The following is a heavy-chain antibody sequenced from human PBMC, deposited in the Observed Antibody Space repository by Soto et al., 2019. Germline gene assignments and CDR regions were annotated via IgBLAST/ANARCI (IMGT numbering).Heavy chain of an antibody. Sequence: ASETLSLTCTVSGGSISSGGYYWRWIRQHPGKTLEWIGYIYYSGSTYYNPSLKSRVTISVDTSKNQFSLKLSSVTAADTAVYYCARDRAQTYCSGGSCYSGEGFDYWGPGTMVTVSS. D-gene: IGHD2-15*01. CDR3: ARDRAQTYCSGGSCYSGEGFDY. CDR1: GGSISSGGYY. J-gene: IGHJ4*02. CDR2: IYYSGST. V-gene: IGHV4-31*03.